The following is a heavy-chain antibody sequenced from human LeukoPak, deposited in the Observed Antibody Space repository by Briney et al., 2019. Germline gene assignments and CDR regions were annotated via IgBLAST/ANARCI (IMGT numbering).Heavy chain of an antibody. J-gene: IGHJ5*02. Sequence: GGSLRLSCAASGFTFSSYSMNWVRQAPGKGLEWVSYISSSSSTIYYADSVKGRFTISRDNSKNTLYLQMNSLRAEDTAVYYCARAHSDYFGWFDPWGQGTLVTVSS. CDR3: ARAHSDYFGWFDP. D-gene: IGHD3-9*01. CDR1: GFTFSSYS. V-gene: IGHV3-48*01. CDR2: ISSSSSTI.